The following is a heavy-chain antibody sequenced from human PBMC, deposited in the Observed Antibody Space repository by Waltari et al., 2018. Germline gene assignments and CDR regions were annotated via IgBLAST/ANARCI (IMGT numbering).Heavy chain of an antibody. CDR3: TKGPGGSGSFDY. CDR1: GFTFGDYA. V-gene: IGHV3-49*05. J-gene: IGHJ4*02. CDR2: ISSKAFGGTT. D-gene: IGHD3-10*01. Sequence: EVQLVESGGGLIKPGRSLSLSCTASGFTFGDYAMSWFRQAPGKGLEWVGFISSKAFGGTTEYAASVKGRFTFSRDDSKSIAYLQMNSLKTEDTAVYYCTKGPGGSGSFDYWGQGTLVTVAS.